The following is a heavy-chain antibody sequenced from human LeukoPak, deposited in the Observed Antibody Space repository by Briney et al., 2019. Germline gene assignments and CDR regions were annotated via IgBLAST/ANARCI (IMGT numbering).Heavy chain of an antibody. CDR3: ARDRGERGIHCFDY. V-gene: IGHV1-8*01. D-gene: IGHD3-16*01. CDR1: GYTFTSYD. J-gene: IGHJ4*02. Sequence: ASVKVSCKASGYTFTSYDINWVRQATGQGLEWMGWMNPNSGNTGYAQKLQGRVTMTTDTSTSTAYMELRSLRSDDTAVYYCARDRGERGIHCFDYWGQGTLVTVSS. CDR2: MNPNSGNT.